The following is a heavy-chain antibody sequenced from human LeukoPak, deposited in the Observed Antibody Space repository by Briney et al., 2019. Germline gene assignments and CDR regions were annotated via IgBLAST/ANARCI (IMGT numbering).Heavy chain of an antibody. J-gene: IGHJ4*02. D-gene: IGHD4-23*01. CDR1: GFTFSSYN. CDR2: ISSSSTYI. CDR3: ARLRWEQTGYSSDY. Sequence: GGSLRLSCAASGFTFSSYNMNWVCQAPGKGLEWVSSISSSSTYIYYADSMKGRFTISRDNAKNLLYLQMNSLRADDTAVFYCARLRWEQTGYSSDYWGQGTLVTVSS. V-gene: IGHV3-21*01.